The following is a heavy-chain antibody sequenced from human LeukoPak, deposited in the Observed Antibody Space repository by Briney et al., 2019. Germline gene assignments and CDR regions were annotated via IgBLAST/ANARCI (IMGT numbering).Heavy chain of an antibody. CDR2: IYYSGST. D-gene: IGHD5-18*01. Sequence: SETLSLTCTVSGGSISNCYWSWIRQPPGKGLEWIGSIYYSGSTYYNPSLKSRVTISVDTSKNQFSLKLSSVTAADTAVYYCARDRYSYGKRYFDYWGQGTLVTVSS. CDR3: ARDRYSYGKRYFDY. V-gene: IGHV4-59*12. CDR1: GGSISNCY. J-gene: IGHJ4*02.